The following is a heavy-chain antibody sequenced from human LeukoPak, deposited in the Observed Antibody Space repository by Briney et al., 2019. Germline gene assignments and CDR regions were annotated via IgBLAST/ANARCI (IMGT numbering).Heavy chain of an antibody. J-gene: IGHJ4*02. CDR2: IYYRGST. Sequence: SETLSLTCTVAGGSISSSSYYWGWIRQPPGKGLEWIGSIYYRGSTYYNPSLKSRVTISVDTSKNQFSLKLSSVTAADTAVYYCARVSITMIVVVPLSRPYFDYWGQGTLVTVSS. D-gene: IGHD3-22*01. CDR1: GGSISSSSYY. V-gene: IGHV4-39*07. CDR3: ARVSITMIVVVPLSRPYFDY.